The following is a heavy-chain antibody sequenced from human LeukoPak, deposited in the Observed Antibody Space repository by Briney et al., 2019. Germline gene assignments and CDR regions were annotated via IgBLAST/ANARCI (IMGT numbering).Heavy chain of an antibody. D-gene: IGHD4-17*01. V-gene: IGHV4-4*07. CDR2: IYTNGIT. CDR1: GGSISNYY. J-gene: IGHJ4*02. Sequence: SETLSLTCTVSGGSISNYYWSWIRQPAGKGLEWIGRIYTNGITNYNPSLKSRVTMSLDTSKNQFPLKLSSVTAADTAVYYCARLVSDGDYQFDFDYWGQGTLVTVSS. CDR3: ARLVSDGDYQFDFDY.